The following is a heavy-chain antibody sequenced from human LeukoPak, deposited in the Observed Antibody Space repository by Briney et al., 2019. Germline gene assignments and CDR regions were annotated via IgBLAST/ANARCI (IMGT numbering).Heavy chain of an antibody. V-gene: IGHV4-34*01. CDR2: INHSGST. CDR3: ARVDTAMVNDAFDI. J-gene: IGHJ3*02. D-gene: IGHD5-18*01. Sequence: SETLSLTCAVYGGSFSGYYWSWIRQPPGKGLEWIGEINHSGSTNYNPSLKSRVTISVDTSKNQFSLKLSSVTAADTAVYYCARVDTAMVNDAFDIWGQGIMVTVSS. CDR1: GGSFSGYY.